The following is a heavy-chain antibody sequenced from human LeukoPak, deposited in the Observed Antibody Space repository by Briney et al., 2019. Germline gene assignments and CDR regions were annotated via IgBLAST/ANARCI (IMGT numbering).Heavy chain of an antibody. CDR1: GGSISSSSYY. CDR2: IDHTGST. CDR3: ARLGSSGYYFDY. V-gene: IGHV4-61*05. Sequence: PSQTLSLTCAISGGSISSSSYYWSWIRQPPGKGLEWIGYIDHTGSTNYNPSLKSRVTISVDTSKNQFSLKLSSVTAADTAVYYCARLGSSGYYFDYWGRGTLVTVSS. D-gene: IGHD3-22*01. J-gene: IGHJ4*02.